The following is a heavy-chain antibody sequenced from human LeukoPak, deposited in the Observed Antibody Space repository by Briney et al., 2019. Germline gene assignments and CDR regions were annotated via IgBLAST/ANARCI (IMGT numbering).Heavy chain of an antibody. D-gene: IGHD2-21*02. Sequence: TSETLSLTCTVSGGSISSSSYYWGWIRQPPGKGLEWIGSIYYSGSTYYNPSLKSRVTISVDTSKNQFSLKLSSVTAADTAVYYCARVTATHTSVDYWGQGTLVTVSS. CDR3: ARVTATHTSVDY. V-gene: IGHV4-39*07. J-gene: IGHJ4*02. CDR1: GGSISSSSYY. CDR2: IYYSGST.